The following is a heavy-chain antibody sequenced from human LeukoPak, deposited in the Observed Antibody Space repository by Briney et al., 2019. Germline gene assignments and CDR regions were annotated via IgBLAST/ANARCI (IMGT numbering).Heavy chain of an antibody. CDR1: GGSISSYY. V-gene: IGHV4-59*01. CDR2: ISYSGST. CDR3: ARGRISGNY. D-gene: IGHD6-25*01. Sequence: SETLSLTCTVSGGSISSYYWSWIRQPPGKGLEWIGCISYSGSTNYNPSLKSRVTISVDTSKNQFSLKLTSVTAADTAVFYCARGRISGNYWGQGTLVTVSS. J-gene: IGHJ4*02.